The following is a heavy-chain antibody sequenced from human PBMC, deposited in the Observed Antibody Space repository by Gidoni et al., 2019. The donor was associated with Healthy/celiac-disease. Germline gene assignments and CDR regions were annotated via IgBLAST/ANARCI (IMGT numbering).Heavy chain of an antibody. V-gene: IGHV3-74*01. J-gene: IGHJ4*02. CDR2: INTDGTST. Sequence: EVQLVESGGGLVQPGGSLRLSCVASGFTLSSYWMHWVRQAPGKGLVWVPRINTDGTSTSYADSVKGRFTISRDNAKNTVYLQMNSLRAEDTAVYYCARAGHEDYFDYWGQGTLVTVSS. CDR1: GFTLSSYW. CDR3: ARAGHEDYFDY.